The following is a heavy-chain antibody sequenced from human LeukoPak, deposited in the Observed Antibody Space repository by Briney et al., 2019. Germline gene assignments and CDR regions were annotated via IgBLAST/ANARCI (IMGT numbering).Heavy chain of an antibody. CDR3: ATTFVDTTMAFDY. V-gene: IGHV1-2*02. CDR1: GYTFTDYY. J-gene: IGHJ4*02. Sequence: GASVKVSCKASGYTFTDYYMHWVRQAPGQGLEWMGWINPNSGGTNYAQKFQGRVTMTRDTSISTAYMELSRLRSDDTAVYYCATTFVDTTMAFDYWGPGNPGHRLL. D-gene: IGHD5-18*01. CDR2: INPNSGGT.